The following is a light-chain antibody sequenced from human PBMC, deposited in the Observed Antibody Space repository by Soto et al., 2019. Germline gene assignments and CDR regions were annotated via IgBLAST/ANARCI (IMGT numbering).Light chain of an antibody. V-gene: IGLV2-14*01. CDR1: SRDLGGYNY. Sequence: QSLLTQPASVGGSPGQSMTLSCTGTSRDLGGYNYVFWFQHHPGKAPKLMIYEVNNRRSGVSNRFAGSKSGNTAYLTISGLQAEDEAEYFCSSYTSNRDLLFGSATKLTVL. J-gene: IGLJ2*01. CDR3: SSYTSNRDLL. CDR2: EVN.